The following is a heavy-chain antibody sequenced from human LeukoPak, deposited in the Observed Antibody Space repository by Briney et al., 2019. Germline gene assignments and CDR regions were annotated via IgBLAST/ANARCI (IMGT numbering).Heavy chain of an antibody. J-gene: IGHJ3*02. CDR1: GFTFRSYA. CDR3: ARVAYAFDI. CDR2: ISYDGSNK. Sequence: GGSLRLSCAASGFTFRSYAMHWVRQAPGKGLEWVAVISYDGSNKYYADSVKGRFTISRDNAKNSLYLQMNSLRAEDTAVYYCARVAYAFDIWGQGTMVTVSS. V-gene: IGHV3-30*04.